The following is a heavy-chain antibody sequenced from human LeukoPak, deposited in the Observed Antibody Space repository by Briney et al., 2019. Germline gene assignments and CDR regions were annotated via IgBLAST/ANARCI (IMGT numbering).Heavy chain of an antibody. V-gene: IGHV4-34*01. J-gene: IGHJ3*02. CDR1: GGSFSGYY. Sequence: SETLSLTCAVYGGSFSGYYWSWIRQPPGKGLEWIGEINHSGSTNYNPSLKSRVTISVDTSKNQFSLKLSSVTAADTAVYYCARARRITIFGVVHDAFDIWGQGTMVTVSS. CDR3: ARARRITIFGVVHDAFDI. D-gene: IGHD3-3*01. CDR2: INHSGST.